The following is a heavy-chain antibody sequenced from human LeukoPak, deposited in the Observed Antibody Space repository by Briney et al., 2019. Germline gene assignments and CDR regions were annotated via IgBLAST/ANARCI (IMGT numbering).Heavy chain of an antibody. J-gene: IGHJ3*02. CDR1: GASIRSGDYY. D-gene: IGHD2-15*01. CDR2: IYDSGST. CDR3: ARDCSGGSCYGAFDI. V-gene: IGHV4-30-4*01. Sequence: SQTLSLTCTVSGASIRSGDYYWSWIRQPPGKGLEWIGYIYDSGSTYYNPSLKSRITISVDTSENRFSLKLSSVTATDTAVYYCARDCSGGSCYGAFDIWGQGTVVTVSS.